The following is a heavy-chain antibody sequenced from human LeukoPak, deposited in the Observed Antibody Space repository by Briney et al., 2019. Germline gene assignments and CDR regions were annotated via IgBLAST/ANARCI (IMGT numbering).Heavy chain of an antibody. CDR2: ISSSSSYI. CDR3: ARDMAVTGTYSRPFDY. J-gene: IGHJ4*02. D-gene: IGHD1-7*01. V-gene: IGHV3-21*04. CDR1: GFTFSSYS. Sequence: GGSLRLSCAASGFTFSSYSMNWVRQAPGKGLEWVSSISSSSSYIYYADSVKGRFTISRDNAKNSLYLQMNSLRAEDTAVYYCARDMAVTGTYSRPFDYWGQGTLVTVSS.